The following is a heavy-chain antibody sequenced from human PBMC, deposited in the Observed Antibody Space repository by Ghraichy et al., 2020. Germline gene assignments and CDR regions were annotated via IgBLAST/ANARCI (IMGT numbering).Heavy chain of an antibody. CDR1: GFTVANYA. CDR2: ISGSGGST. CDR3: AKDEVYDSSGYYYGYFHH. D-gene: IGHD3-22*01. Sequence: GGSLRLSCAASGFTVANYAMSWVRQAPGKGLEWVSAISGSGGSTNYADSVKGRFTISRDNSKNTLYLQMNSLRAEDTAVYYCAKDEVYDSSGYYYGYFHHWGQGTLVTVSS. J-gene: IGHJ1*01. V-gene: IGHV3-23*01.